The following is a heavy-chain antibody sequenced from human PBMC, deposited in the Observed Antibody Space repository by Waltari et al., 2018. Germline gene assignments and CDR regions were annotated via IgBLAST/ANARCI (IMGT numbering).Heavy chain of an antibody. CDR3: ARDPTGRIWQLVDYYYMDV. Sequence: QVQLVQSGAEVKKPGASVKVSCKASGYTFTGYYMHWVRQAPGQGLEWMGRINPNRGGTNDAQKFQGRVTMTRDTSISTAYMELSRLRSDDTAVYYCARDPTGRIWQLVDYYYMDVWGKGTTVTVSS. CDR1: GYTFTGYY. D-gene: IGHD6-6*01. CDR2: INPNRGGT. V-gene: IGHV1-2*06. J-gene: IGHJ6*03.